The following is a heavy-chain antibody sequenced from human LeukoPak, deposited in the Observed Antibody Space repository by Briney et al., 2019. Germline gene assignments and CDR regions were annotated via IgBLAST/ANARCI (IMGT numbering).Heavy chain of an antibody. CDR3: ARGPITIFGVAHYYYYYGMDV. V-gene: IGHV4-34*01. D-gene: IGHD3-3*01. CDR2: INHSGST. Sequence: PSETLSLTCAVYGGSFSGYYWSWIRQPPGKGLEWIGEINHSGSTNYNPSLKSRVTISVDTSKNQFSLKLSSVTAADTAVYYCARGPITIFGVAHYYYYYGMDVWGQGTTVTVSS. CDR1: GGSFSGYY. J-gene: IGHJ6*02.